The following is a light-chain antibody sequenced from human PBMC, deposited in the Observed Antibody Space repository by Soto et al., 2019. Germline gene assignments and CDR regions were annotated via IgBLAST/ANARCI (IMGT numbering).Light chain of an antibody. J-gene: IGLJ7*01. Sequence: QSALTQPASVSGSPGQSITISCTGTSGDIGLFNYISWYQQHPGKAPKVIIYEVTRRPSGVSTRFSGSISGSTASLTISGLQPEDEADYYCSSYFVSKISYVFGPGTQLTVL. V-gene: IGLV2-14*01. CDR2: EVT. CDR1: SGDIGLFNY. CDR3: SSYFVSKISYV.